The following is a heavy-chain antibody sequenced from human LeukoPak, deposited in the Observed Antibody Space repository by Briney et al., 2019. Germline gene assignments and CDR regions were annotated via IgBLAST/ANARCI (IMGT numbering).Heavy chain of an antibody. J-gene: IGHJ4*02. CDR3: AKVMLPIVVVVAADY. CDR2: IRYDGSNK. D-gene: IGHD2-15*01. Sequence: GESLKISCAASGFTFISYGMHWVRQAPGKGLEWVAFIRYDGSNKYYADSVKGRFTISRDNSKNTLYLQMNSLRAEDTAVYYCAKVMLPIVVVVAADYWGQGTLVTVSS. CDR1: GFTFISYG. V-gene: IGHV3-30*02.